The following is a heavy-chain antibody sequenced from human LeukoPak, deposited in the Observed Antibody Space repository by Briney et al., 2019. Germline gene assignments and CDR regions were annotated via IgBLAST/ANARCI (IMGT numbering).Heavy chain of an antibody. Sequence: SETLSLTCAVYGGSFSGYYWSWIRQPPGKGLEWIGEINHSGSTNYNPSLKSRVTISVDTSKNQFSLKLSSVTAAHTAVYYCAASVAGTSVVGYWGQGTLVTVSS. CDR3: AASVAGTSVVGY. CDR2: INHSGST. J-gene: IGHJ4*02. D-gene: IGHD6-19*01. CDR1: GGSFSGYY. V-gene: IGHV4-34*01.